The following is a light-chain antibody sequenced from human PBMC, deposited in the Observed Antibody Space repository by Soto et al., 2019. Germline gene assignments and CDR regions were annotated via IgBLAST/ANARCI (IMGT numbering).Light chain of an antibody. V-gene: IGKV3-20*01. CDR3: QQYGDSPLT. CDR2: GAS. J-gene: IGKJ4*01. CDR1: QTVTSDY. Sequence: EIVLTQSPGTLSLSPGERATLSCRASQTVTSDYLAWYQQKPGQAPRLLIYGASDRATGIPDRFSASGSGTDFTHTISRLEPQDFAIYYCQQYGDSPLTFGGGTKVDIK.